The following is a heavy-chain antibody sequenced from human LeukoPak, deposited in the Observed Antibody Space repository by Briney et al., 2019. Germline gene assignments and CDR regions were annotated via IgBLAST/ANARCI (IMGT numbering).Heavy chain of an antibody. CDR1: GGSISSGCYY. V-gene: IGHV4-31*03. Sequence: SQTLSLTCTVSGGSISSGCYYWSWIRQHPGKGLEWIGYIYYSGSTYYNPSLKSRVTISVDTSKNQFSLKLSSVTAADTAVYYCARGIPGLYYFDYWGQGTLVTVSS. J-gene: IGHJ4*02. CDR3: ARGIPGLYYFDY. CDR2: IYYSGST. D-gene: IGHD4/OR15-4a*01.